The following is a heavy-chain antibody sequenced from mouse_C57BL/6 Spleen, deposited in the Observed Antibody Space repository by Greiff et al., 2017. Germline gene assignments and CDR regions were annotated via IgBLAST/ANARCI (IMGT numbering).Heavy chain of an antibody. V-gene: IGHV2-2*01. CDR3: ARFYYYGSSFYYAMDY. CDR2: IWSGGST. J-gene: IGHJ4*01. Sequence: VKLQQSGPGLVQPSQSLSITCTVSGFSLTSYGVHWVRQSPGKGLEWLGVIWSGGSTDYNAAFISRLSISKDNSKSQVFFKMNSLQADDTAIYYCARFYYYGSSFYYAMDYWGQGTSVTVSS. CDR1: GFSLTSYG. D-gene: IGHD1-1*01.